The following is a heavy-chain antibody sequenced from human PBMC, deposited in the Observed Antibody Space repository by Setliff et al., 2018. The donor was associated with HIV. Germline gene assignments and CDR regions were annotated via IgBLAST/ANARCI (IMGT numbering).Heavy chain of an antibody. J-gene: IGHJ4*02. V-gene: IGHV4-61*01. Sequence: TLSLTCTVSGGSISSGSYYWTWIRQPPGKGLEWIGYIYNSASTSYNPSLKSRVTISVDTSKNQFSLKLSSVTAADTAVYYCARHSPSDYWGQGTLVTVSS. CDR3: ARHSPSDY. CDR2: IYNSAST. CDR1: GGSISSGSYY.